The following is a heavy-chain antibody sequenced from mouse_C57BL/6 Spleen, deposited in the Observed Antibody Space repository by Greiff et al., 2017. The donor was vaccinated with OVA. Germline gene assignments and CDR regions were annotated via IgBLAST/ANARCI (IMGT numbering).Heavy chain of an antibody. V-gene: IGHV1-53*01. J-gene: IGHJ1*03. CDR2: INPRNGGT. Sequence: QVQLQQPGTELVKPGASVKLSCKASGYTFTSYWMHWVKQRPGHGLEWIGNINPRNGGTNYNEKFKSKATLTVDKSSSTAYMQLSSLTSEDSAVYYWAREVTTWYFDVWGTGTTVTVSS. CDR3: AREVTTWYFDV. CDR1: GYTFTSYW. D-gene: IGHD2-2*01.